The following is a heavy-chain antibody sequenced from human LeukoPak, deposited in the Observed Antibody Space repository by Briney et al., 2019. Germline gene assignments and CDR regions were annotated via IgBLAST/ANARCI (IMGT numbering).Heavy chain of an antibody. V-gene: IGHV3-23*01. CDR3: ARVRRYCSSTSCSGYFDY. CDR2: ISASGDVT. CDR1: RFSFSTYP. J-gene: IGHJ4*02. Sequence: GGSLRLSCEASRFSFSTYPMGWVRRAPGKGLEWVSGISASGDVTFHADPLKGRFTISRDNAKNSLYLQMNSLRAEDTAVYYCARVRRYCSSTSCSGYFDYWGQGTLVTVSS. D-gene: IGHD2-2*01.